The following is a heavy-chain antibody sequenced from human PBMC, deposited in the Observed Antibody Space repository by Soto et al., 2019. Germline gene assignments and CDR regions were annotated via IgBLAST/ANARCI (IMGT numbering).Heavy chain of an antibody. Sequence: QVQLQESGPGLVKPSETLSLTCTVSGGSISSYYWSWIRQPPGKGLEWIGYIYYSGSTNYNPSLKSRVTISVDTSKNQFSLKLSSVTAADTAVYYCARVDTIGDNWFDPWDQGTLVTVSS. CDR1: GGSISSYY. D-gene: IGHD3-16*01. J-gene: IGHJ5*02. CDR2: IYYSGST. V-gene: IGHV4-59*01. CDR3: ARVDTIGDNWFDP.